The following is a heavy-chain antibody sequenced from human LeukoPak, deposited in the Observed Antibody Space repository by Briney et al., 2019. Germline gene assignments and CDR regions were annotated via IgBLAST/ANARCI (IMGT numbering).Heavy chain of an antibody. CDR2: FYISGST. V-gene: IGHV4-4*07. CDR3: ARMELRYCSSTSCLAHNWFDP. CDR1: GYSISSYS. J-gene: IGHJ5*02. Sequence: PSETLSLTCTVSGYSISSYSWSWIRQPAGKGLEWIGRFYISGSTNYNPSLKSRVTMSVDTSKNQVSLRLSSVTAADTAVYYCARMELRYCSSTSCLAHNWFDPWGQGTLVTVPS. D-gene: IGHD2-2*01.